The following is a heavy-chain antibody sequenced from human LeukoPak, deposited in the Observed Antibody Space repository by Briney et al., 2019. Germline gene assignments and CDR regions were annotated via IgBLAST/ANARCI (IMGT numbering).Heavy chain of an antibody. Sequence: ASVKVSCKASGCTFTSYAMNWVRQAPGQGLEWMGWINTNTGNPTYAQGFTGRFVFPLDTSVSTAYLQISSLKAEDTAVYYCARWYYYGSGSYYGYYYMDVWGKGTTVTVSS. J-gene: IGHJ6*03. CDR1: GCTFTSYA. CDR3: ARWYYYGSGSYYGYYYMDV. D-gene: IGHD3-10*01. V-gene: IGHV7-4-1*02. CDR2: INTNTGNP.